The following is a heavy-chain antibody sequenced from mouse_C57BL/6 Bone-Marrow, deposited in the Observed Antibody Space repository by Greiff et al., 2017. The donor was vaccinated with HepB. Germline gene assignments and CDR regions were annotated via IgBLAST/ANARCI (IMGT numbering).Heavy chain of an antibody. CDR2: IYPGSGST. J-gene: IGHJ3*01. D-gene: IGHD3-3*01. Sequence: QVQLQQPGAELVKPGASVKMSCKASGYTFTSYWIPWVKQRPGQGLEWIGDIYPGSGSTNYNEKFKSKATLTVDKSSSTAYMQLSSLTSEDSAVYYWARAGDSRTWFAYWGQGTLVTVSA. CDR1: GYTFTSYW. CDR3: ARAGDSRTWFAY. V-gene: IGHV1-55*01.